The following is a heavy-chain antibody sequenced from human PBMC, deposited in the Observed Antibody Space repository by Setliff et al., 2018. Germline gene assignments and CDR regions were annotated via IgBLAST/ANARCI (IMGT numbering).Heavy chain of an antibody. CDR2: ITDDGGTT. J-gene: IGHJ4*02. D-gene: IGHD6-6*01. CDR1: EFTFSSYA. CDR3: AKSSGSSSSTNLEY. Sequence: GGSLRLSCTASEFTFSSYAMSWVRQAPGKGLEWVSAITDDGGTTHYAGSVKGRFTIARDNSNSTLYLQMNSLRVEDTALYYCAKSSGSSSSTNLEYLGPGTLVTVSS. V-gene: IGHV3-23*01.